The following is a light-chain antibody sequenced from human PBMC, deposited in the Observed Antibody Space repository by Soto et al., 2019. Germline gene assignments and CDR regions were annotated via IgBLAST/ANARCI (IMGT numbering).Light chain of an antibody. CDR2: WAS. CDR1: QIVLYTSNNKNY. J-gene: IGKJ1*01. CDR3: QQYHSTLRT. Sequence: DIVMTPSPDSLAVSLGERATINCKSSQIVLYTSNNKNYLAWYQQKPGQPPKLLIYWASTRESGVPDRFSGSGSGTDFTLTISSLQAEDVAVYYCQQYHSTLRTFGQGTKVDIK. V-gene: IGKV4-1*01.